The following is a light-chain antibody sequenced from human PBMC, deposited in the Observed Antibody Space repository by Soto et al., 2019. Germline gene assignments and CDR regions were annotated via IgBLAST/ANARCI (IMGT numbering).Light chain of an antibody. V-gene: IGKV3-20*01. CDR2: GAS. J-gene: IGKJ2*01. Sequence: EIVLTQSPATLSLSPGERATLTCRASQSVGGTYLDWYQQKPGQAPRLLISGASRRATDIPDRFSGSGSETDFTLTISRLEPEDFAVYHCQQYGRSPGTFGQGTKLEI. CDR3: QQYGRSPGT. CDR1: QSVGGTY.